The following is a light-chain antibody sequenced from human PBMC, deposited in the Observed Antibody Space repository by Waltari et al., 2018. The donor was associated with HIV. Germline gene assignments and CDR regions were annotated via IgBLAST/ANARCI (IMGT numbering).Light chain of an antibody. CDR1: RSDVGGYNF. J-gene: IGLJ2*01. V-gene: IGLV2-8*01. CDR2: EVT. CDR3: NSYADSKNLVV. Sequence: QSALTQPPSASGSPGQSVTISCTGTRSDVGGYNFVFWYQQHPGKAPKPMSYEVTKRPSGVPDRFSGSRSGNTATRTVTGLQAEDEAEYFCNSYADSKNLVVFGGGTKLTVL.